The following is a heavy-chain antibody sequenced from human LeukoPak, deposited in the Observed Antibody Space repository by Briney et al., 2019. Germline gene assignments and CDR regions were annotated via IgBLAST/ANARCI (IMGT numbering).Heavy chain of an antibody. D-gene: IGHD3-22*01. CDR2: ISAYNGNT. CDR1: GYTFTSYG. V-gene: IGHV1-18*01. Sequence: ASVTVSCKASGYTFTSYGISWVRQAPGQGLEWMGWISAYNGNTNYAQKLQGRVTMTTDTSTSTAYMELRSLRSDDTAVYYCARSGDYYDSSGYLHYWGQGTLVTVSS. J-gene: IGHJ4*02. CDR3: ARSGDYYDSSGYLHY.